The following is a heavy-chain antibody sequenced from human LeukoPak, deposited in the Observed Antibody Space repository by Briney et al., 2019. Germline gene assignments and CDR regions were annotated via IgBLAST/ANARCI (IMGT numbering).Heavy chain of an antibody. D-gene: IGHD3-16*01. J-gene: IGHJ6*04. CDR1: GGSISNNY. V-gene: IGHV4-59*01. CDR3: ARWGGFYFGMDV. Sequence: SETLSLTCTVSGGSISNNYWGWIRQPPGKGLEWIGYIYYSGSTNYNPSLKSRVTISIDTSKNQFSLKLGSVTAADTAVYYCARWGGFYFGMDVWGKGTTVTVSS. CDR2: IYYSGST.